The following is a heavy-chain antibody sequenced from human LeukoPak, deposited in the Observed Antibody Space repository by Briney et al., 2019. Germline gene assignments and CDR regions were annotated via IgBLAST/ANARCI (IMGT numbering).Heavy chain of an antibody. CDR2: INHSGST. D-gene: IGHD3-16*02. CDR1: GGSFSGYY. V-gene: IGHV4-34*01. J-gene: IGHJ4*02. CDR3: ARGEYDYVWGSYRSSYFDY. Sequence: PSETLSLTCAVYGGSFSGYYWSWIRQPPGKGLEWIGEINHSGSTNYNPSLKSRVTISVDTSKNQFSLKLSSVTAADTAVYYCARGEYDYVWGSYRSSYFDYWGQGTLVTVSS.